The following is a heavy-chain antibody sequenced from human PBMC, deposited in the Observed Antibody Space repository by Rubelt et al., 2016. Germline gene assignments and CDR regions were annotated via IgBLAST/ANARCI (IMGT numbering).Heavy chain of an antibody. Sequence: QVQLQQWGAGLLKPSETLSLTCAVYGGSFTDYYWTWIRQPPGKGLEWIGEINHSGSTNYNSSLKSRATISVDTSRNQFSLKRSSVAGAATAVHYCARHEYGSEASCYDIWGQGSLVTVSS. CDR1: GGSFTDYY. V-gene: IGHV4-34*01. CDR3: ARHEYGSEASCYDI. D-gene: IGHD2-2*01. J-gene: IGHJ4*02. CDR2: INHSGST.